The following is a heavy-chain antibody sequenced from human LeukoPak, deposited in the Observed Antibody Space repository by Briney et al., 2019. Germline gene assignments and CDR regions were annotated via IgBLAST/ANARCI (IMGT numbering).Heavy chain of an antibody. CDR2: ISAYNGNT. CDR1: GYTFTSYG. V-gene: IGHV1-18*01. J-gene: IGHJ2*01. CDR3: ARSRLLAVAGPWYFDL. D-gene: IGHD6-19*01. Sequence: GASVKVPCKASGYTFTSYGISWVRQAPGQGLEWMGWISAYNGNTNYAQKLQGRVTMTTDTSTSTAYMELRSLRSDGTAVYYCARSRLLAVAGPWYFDLWGRGTLVTVSS.